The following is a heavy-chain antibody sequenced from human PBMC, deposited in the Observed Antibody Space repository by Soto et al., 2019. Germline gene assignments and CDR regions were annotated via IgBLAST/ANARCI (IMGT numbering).Heavy chain of an antibody. CDR1: GFTVSTKS. D-gene: IGHD3-16*01. CDR3: ARDPWAADY. V-gene: IGHV3-66*01. Sequence: EVQLVESGGGLVQPGGSLRLSCAASGFTVSTKSMSWVRQAPGKGLEWVAVIYSGGSTVYADSVRGRFTISRDISKNTVNLQMNSLSAEDTAVYYCARDPWAADYWGQGTLVTVSS. CDR2: IYSGGST. J-gene: IGHJ4*02.